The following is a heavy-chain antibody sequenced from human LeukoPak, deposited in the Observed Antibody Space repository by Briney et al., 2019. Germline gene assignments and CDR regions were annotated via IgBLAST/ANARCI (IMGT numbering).Heavy chain of an antibody. CDR3: ARQDRDPYYDSSGYYHPPDY. CDR1: GYSFTSYW. J-gene: IGHJ4*02. D-gene: IGHD3-22*01. Sequence: GESLKISCKGSGYSFTSYWISWVRQMPGEGLEWMGRIDPSDSYTSYRPSFQGHVTISVDKSISTAYLQWSSLKASDTAMYYCARQDRDPYYDSSGYYHPPDYWGQGTLVTVSS. CDR2: IDPSDSYT. V-gene: IGHV5-10-1*01.